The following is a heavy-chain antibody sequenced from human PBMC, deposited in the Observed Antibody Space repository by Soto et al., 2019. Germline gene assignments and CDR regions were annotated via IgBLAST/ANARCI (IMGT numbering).Heavy chain of an antibody. CDR1: GYIFTNYW. CDR3: ARHGFYGDYSSNYFDP. V-gene: IGHV5-51*01. CDR2: IYPSDSAT. J-gene: IGHJ5*02. D-gene: IGHD4-17*01. Sequence: VESLKISCKGSGYIFTNYWISCFLQMPGKGLEYMGIIYPSDSATRYSPSFQGQVTISADKSISTAYLQWNSLKASDTAMYYCARHGFYGDYSSNYFDPWGQGTLVTVSS.